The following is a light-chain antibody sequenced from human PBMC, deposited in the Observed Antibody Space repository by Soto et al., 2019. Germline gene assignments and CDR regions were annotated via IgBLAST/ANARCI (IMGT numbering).Light chain of an antibody. V-gene: IGKV3-15*01. Sequence: EIVMTQSPATLSVSPGESATLSCRASQSVSGNLAWFQQRPGQAPRLLIHGVSTRATGIPARFSGSGSGTEFTLTISSLQSEDFAVYFCQQYHNWPPYTFGQGTKLEIK. CDR1: QSVSGN. J-gene: IGKJ2*01. CDR3: QQYHNWPPYT. CDR2: GVS.